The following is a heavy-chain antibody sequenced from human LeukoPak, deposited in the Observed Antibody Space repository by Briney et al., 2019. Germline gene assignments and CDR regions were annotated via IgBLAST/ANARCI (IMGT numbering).Heavy chain of an antibody. D-gene: IGHD1-1*01. CDR2: IKVDGTDK. J-gene: IGHJ4*02. CDR3: ARDWNGSGTAFDH. Sequence: GGSLRLSCAASGFTFSDYFMAWVRQAPGKGLEWVANIKVDGTDKYYVDSVKGRFTISRDNAKNSLSLQMTGLRAEDTAVYYCARDWNGSGTAFDHWGQGTLVTVSS. V-gene: IGHV3-7*05. CDR1: GFTFSDYF.